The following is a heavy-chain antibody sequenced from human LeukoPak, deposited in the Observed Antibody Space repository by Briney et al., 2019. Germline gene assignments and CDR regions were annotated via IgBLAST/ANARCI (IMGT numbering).Heavy chain of an antibody. V-gene: IGHV1-8*01. CDR3: ARSAVGFWSGYLYYYMDV. J-gene: IGHJ6*03. CDR1: GYTFTSYD. CDR2: MNPNSGNT. Sequence: ASVKVSCKASGYTFTSYDNNWVRQATGQGLEWMGWMNPNSGNTGYAQKFQGRVTMTRNTSISTAYMELSSLRSEDTAVYYCARSAVGFWSGYLYYYMDVWGKGTTVTVSS. D-gene: IGHD3-3*01.